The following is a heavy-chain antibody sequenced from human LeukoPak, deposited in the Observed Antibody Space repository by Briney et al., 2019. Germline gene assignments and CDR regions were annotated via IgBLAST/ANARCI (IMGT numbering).Heavy chain of an antibody. J-gene: IGHJ4*02. Sequence: GGSLRLSCAASGFTFITYTMNWVRQAPGKVLEWVSSISSRSTYIYYADSVKGRFTNSRHNAKTSLYLQMNSLRAKDTAVYYCARSSEEVIRGVRRPRQGLVWGQGTLVTVSS. CDR3: ARSSEEVIRGVRRPRQGLV. D-gene: IGHD3-10*01. CDR2: ISSRSTYI. CDR1: GFTFITYT. V-gene: IGHV3-21*01.